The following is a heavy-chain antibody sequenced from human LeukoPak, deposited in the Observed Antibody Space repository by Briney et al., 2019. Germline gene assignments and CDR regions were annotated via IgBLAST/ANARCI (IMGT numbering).Heavy chain of an antibody. V-gene: IGHV3-73*01. CDR2: IRSKPNSYTT. D-gene: IGHD2-15*01. Sequence: GGSLRLSCAASGFTFSGSYMHWVRQASGKGLEWVGLIRSKPNSYTTVYAASVKGRFTISRDDSKNTAYLQMNSLKAEDTAVYYCTRQECSGGSCFYVDYWGQGTLVTVSS. CDR3: TRQECSGGSCFYVDY. CDR1: GFTFSGSY. J-gene: IGHJ4*02.